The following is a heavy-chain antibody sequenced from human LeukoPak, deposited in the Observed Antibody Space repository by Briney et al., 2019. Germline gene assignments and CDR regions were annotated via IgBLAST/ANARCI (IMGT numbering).Heavy chain of an antibody. CDR3: ARAHNYYDFTRFPDC. V-gene: IGHV3-11*01. J-gene: IGHJ4*02. CDR1: GFTFSDYY. D-gene: IGHD3-22*01. CDR2: ISSSGSTI. Sequence: GGSLRLSCAASGFTFSDYYMGWIRQAPGKGLEWVSYISSSGSTIYYADSVKGRFTISRDNAKNSLYLQMNSLRAEDTAVYYCARAHNYYDFTRFPDCWGQGTLVTVSS.